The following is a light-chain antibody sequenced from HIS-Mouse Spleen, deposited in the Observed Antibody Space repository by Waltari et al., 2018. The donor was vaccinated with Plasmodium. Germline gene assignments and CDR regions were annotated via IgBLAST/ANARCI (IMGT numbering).Light chain of an antibody. CDR1: QSVSSSY. V-gene: IGKV3-20*01. CDR2: GAS. Sequence: IVLTQSPGTLSLSPGERATLPCRASQSVSSSYLAWYQQKPGQAPRLRIYGASSRATGIPDRFSGSGSGTDFTLTISRLEPEDCAVYYCQQYGSSPYTFGQGTKLEIK. CDR3: QQYGSSPYT. J-gene: IGKJ2*01.